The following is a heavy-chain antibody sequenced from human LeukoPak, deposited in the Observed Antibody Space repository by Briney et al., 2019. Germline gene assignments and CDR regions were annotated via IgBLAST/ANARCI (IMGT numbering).Heavy chain of an antibody. V-gene: IGHV4-31*03. Sequence: SETLSLTCTVSGASITSGGHYWSWIRQHTGKGLEWIAYIHHSGSTYYNPSLKSRVIISIDTSANQVSLRLSSVTAADTAVYYCARLRGYSYGFFDYWGQGTLVTVSS. D-gene: IGHD5-18*01. CDR1: GASITSGGHY. J-gene: IGHJ4*02. CDR2: IHHSGST. CDR3: ARLRGYSYGFFDY.